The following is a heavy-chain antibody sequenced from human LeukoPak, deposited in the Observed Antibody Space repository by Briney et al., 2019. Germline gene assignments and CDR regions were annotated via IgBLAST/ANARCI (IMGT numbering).Heavy chain of an antibody. CDR2: INWNGGST. J-gene: IGHJ5*02. Sequence: PGGSLRLSCAASGFTFDDYGMSWVRQAPGKGLEWVSGINWNGGSTGYADSVKGRFTISRDNAKNSLYLQMNSLRAEDTALYYCARGRDSSSLFGWFDPWGQGTLVTVSS. V-gene: IGHV3-20*04. CDR1: GFTFDDYG. D-gene: IGHD6-6*01. CDR3: ARGRDSSSLFGWFDP.